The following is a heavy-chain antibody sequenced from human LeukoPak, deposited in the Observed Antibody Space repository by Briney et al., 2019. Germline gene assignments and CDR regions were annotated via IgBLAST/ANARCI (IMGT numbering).Heavy chain of an antibody. V-gene: IGHV3-30-3*01. CDR2: ISNDESNK. Sequence: GGSLRLSCAASGFTFSSYAMHWVRQAPGKGLEWVAVISNDESNKYYADSVKGRFTISGDNSKNTLYLQMNSLRAEDTAVYYCARDGFYGSGPLDFWGQGTMVIVSS. J-gene: IGHJ3*01. CDR3: ARDGFYGSGPLDF. CDR1: GFTFSSYA. D-gene: IGHD3-10*01.